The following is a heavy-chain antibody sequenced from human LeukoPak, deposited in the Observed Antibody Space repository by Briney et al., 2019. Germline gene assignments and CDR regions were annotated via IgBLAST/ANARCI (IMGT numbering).Heavy chain of an antibody. J-gene: IGHJ1*01. CDR2: IYSGGTT. Sequence: GGSLRLSCAASGFTVSSDYMSWVRQAPGKGLEWVSVIYSGGTTKYADSVKGRFTISRDNAKNSLYLQMSSLRAEDTAVYYCARDQGSGSYFREYFQHWGQGTLVTVSS. CDR1: GFTVSSDY. CDR3: ARDQGSGSYFREYFQH. D-gene: IGHD3-10*01. V-gene: IGHV3-53*01.